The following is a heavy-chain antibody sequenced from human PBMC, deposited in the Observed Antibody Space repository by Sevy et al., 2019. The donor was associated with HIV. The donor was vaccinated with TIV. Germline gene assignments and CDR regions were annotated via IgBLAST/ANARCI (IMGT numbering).Heavy chain of an antibody. CDR2: IGTAGDT. J-gene: IGHJ4*02. CDR1: GFTFSSYD. Sequence: GGSLRLSCAASGFTFSSYDMHWVRQATGKGLEWVSAIGTAGDTYYPGSVKGPFTISRENAKKYLYLQMNSLRARDTAVYYCARGGGSGWSNRFDYWGQGTLVTVSS. D-gene: IGHD6-19*01. CDR3: ARGGGSGWSNRFDY. V-gene: IGHV3-13*01.